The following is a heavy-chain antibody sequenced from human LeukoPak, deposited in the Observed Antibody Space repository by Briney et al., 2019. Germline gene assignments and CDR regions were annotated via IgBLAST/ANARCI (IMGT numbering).Heavy chain of an antibody. Sequence: KSSETLSLTCAVYGESFSYYSWIWIRQPPGKGLEWIGEINHSGSTNYNPSLRSRVTLSVDTSKNQFSLRLSSVTAADTAVYYCARAGGGTYDFWSGYSTGLGYWGQGTLVTVSS. CDR1: GESFSYYS. J-gene: IGHJ4*02. V-gene: IGHV4-34*01. CDR3: ARAGGGTYDFWSGYSTGLGY. D-gene: IGHD3-3*01. CDR2: INHSGST.